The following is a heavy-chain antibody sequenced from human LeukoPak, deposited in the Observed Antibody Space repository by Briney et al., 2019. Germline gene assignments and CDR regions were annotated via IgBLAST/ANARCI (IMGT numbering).Heavy chain of an antibody. CDR3: ARGGKMKRGYYGSGSYFDY. V-gene: IGHV1-2*02. CDR1: GYTFTGYY. D-gene: IGHD3-10*01. J-gene: IGHJ4*02. Sequence: ASVKVSCKASGYTFTGYYMHWVRQAPGQELEWMGWINPNSGGTNYAQKFQGRVTITRNTSISTAYMELSSLRSEDTAVYYCARGGKMKRGYYGSGSYFDYWGQGTLVTVSS. CDR2: INPNSGGT.